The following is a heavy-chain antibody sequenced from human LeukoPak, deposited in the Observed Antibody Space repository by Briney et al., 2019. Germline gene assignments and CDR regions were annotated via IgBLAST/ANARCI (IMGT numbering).Heavy chain of an antibody. V-gene: IGHV3-23*01. CDR3: AEHRPSGYYDLDY. Sequence: GGSLRLSCAASGFTFSIHAMSWVRQAPGKGLEWVSGIGNSDISTDYADSVKGRFTISRDNSKNTLYLQMNSLRAEDTAVYYCAEHRPSGYYDLDYWGQGTLVTVSS. CDR2: IGNSDIST. J-gene: IGHJ4*02. CDR1: GFTFSIHA. D-gene: IGHD3-22*01.